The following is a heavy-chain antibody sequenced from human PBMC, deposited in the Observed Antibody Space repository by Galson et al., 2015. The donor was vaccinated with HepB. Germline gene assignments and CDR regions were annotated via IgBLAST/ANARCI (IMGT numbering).Heavy chain of an antibody. J-gene: IGHJ1*01. CDR1: GFTFSSYG. CDR3: AREVVSASVVYFHH. V-gene: IGHV3-30*03. Sequence: SLRLSCAASGFTFSSYGMHWVRQAPGKGLEWVSVISYDGSNKYYADSVKCRFTISRDKSKNTLYLQMNRLRAEDTAVYYCAREVVSASVVYFHHWGQGTLVTVSS. CDR2: ISYDGSNK. D-gene: IGHD2-2*01.